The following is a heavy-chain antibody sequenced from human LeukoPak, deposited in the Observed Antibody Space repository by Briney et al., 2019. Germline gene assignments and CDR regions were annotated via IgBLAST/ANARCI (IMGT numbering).Heavy chain of an antibody. V-gene: IGHV3-21*01. D-gene: IGHD3-22*01. CDR2: ISSSSSYI. Sequence: GGSLRLSCAASGFTFSSYSMNWVRQAPGKGLEWVSSISSSSSYIYYADSVKGRFTISRDNAKNSLYLQMNSLRAEDTAVYYCARDLDYYDTGLDWGQGTLVTVSS. CDR3: ARDLDYYDTGLD. J-gene: IGHJ4*02. CDR1: GFTFSSYS.